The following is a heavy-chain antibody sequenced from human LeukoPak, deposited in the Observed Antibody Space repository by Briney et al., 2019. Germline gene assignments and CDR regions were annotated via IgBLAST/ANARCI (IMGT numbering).Heavy chain of an antibody. J-gene: IGHJ4*02. Sequence: SETLSLTCAVYGGSFSDYYWSWIRQPPGKGLEWIGEINHSGSTNYNPSLKSRVTISVDTSKNQFSLKLSSVTAADTAVYYCARFHPGASDFDYWGQGTLVTVSS. CDR2: INHSGST. V-gene: IGHV4-34*01. CDR3: ARFHPGASDFDY. D-gene: IGHD2-2*01. CDR1: GGSFSDYY.